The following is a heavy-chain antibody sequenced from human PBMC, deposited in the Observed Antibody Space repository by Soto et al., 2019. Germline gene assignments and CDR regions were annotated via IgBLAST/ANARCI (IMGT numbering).Heavy chain of an antibody. Sequence: EVQLLESGGGLVQPGGSLRLSCAASGFTFSNYAMSWVRQAPGKGLEWVSGINYSGGSTYYADSVKGRFIISRDNSKNTLYLQMNSLRAEDTAIYYCAKKYYYGSATYLYYFDYWRQGTLVTVSS. D-gene: IGHD3-10*01. V-gene: IGHV3-23*01. CDR1: GFTFSNYA. CDR3: AKKYYYGSATYLYYFDY. J-gene: IGHJ4*02. CDR2: INYSGGST.